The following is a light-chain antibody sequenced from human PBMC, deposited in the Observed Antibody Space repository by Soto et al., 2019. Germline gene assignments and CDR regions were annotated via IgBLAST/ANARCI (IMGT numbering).Light chain of an antibody. V-gene: IGLV2-14*01. CDR2: DVS. CDR3: SSYTSSSPYV. J-gene: IGLJ1*01. CDR1: SSDVGGYNY. Sequence: QSVLTQPASVSGSPGQSITISCTGTSSDVGGYNYVSWYQQHPGKAPKLMIYDVSNRPSGVSNRFSGSKSGNTASLTISGLQAEYEADYYCSSYTSSSPYVFGTGTKVTV.